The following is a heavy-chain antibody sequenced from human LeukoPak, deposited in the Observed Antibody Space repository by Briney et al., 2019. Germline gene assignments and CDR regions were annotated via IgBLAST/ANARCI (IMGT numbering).Heavy chain of an antibody. J-gene: IGHJ4*02. Sequence: GPVQVSCQASGYTFTGYHMHWVRQAPGQGLEWMGRIDPNSGDTNYAQKFQGRVTMTRDTSISTAYMELSRLRSDDTAVYYCARDYCSSTSCLFDYWGQGILVTVSS. V-gene: IGHV1-2*06. D-gene: IGHD2-2*01. CDR1: GYTFTGYH. CDR3: ARDYCSSTSCLFDY. CDR2: IDPNSGDT.